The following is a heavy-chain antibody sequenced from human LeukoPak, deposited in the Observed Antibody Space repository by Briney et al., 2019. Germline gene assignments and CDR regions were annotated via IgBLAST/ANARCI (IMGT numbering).Heavy chain of an antibody. CDR1: GFSLSTSGVG. J-gene: IGHJ5*02. V-gene: IGHV2-5*01. CDR2: IYWNDDK. Sequence: SGPTLVKPTQTLTLTCTFSGFSLSTSGVGVGWIRQPPGKALEWLALIYWNDDKRYSPSLKSRLTITKDTSKNQVVLTMTNMDPVDTATYYCAHASYDFWSGYFPNWFDPWGQGTLVTVSS. D-gene: IGHD3-3*01. CDR3: AHASYDFWSGYFPNWFDP.